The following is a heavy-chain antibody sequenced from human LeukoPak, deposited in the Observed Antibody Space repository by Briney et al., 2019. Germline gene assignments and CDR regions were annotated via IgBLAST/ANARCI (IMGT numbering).Heavy chain of an antibody. J-gene: IGHJ4*02. CDR1: GGSISSYY. CDR2: IYSGGST. D-gene: IGHD6-6*01. Sequence: PSETLSLTCTVSGGSISSYYWSWIRQPAGKGLEWIGHIYSGGSTNYNPSLKSRVTMSLDTSKNQISLKVNSVTAADTAVYYCARESYGSFHLFDFWGQVTLVTVSS. V-gene: IGHV4-4*07. CDR3: ARESYGSFHLFDF.